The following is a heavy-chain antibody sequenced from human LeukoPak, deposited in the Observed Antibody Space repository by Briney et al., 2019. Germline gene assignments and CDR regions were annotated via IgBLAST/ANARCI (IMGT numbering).Heavy chain of an antibody. CDR3: ARTTVVAKYFDY. CDR2: VAYTGST. CDR1: GGSITSGEHY. Sequence: KPSQTLSLTCTVSGGSITSGEHYCSWIRQPPGKGLEWIGYVAYTGSTNYNPSLSSRVTMSVDTSKNQFSLKLSSVTAADTAVYYCARTTVVAKYFDYWGQGTLVTVSS. J-gene: IGHJ4*02. D-gene: IGHD4-23*01. V-gene: IGHV4-30-4*01.